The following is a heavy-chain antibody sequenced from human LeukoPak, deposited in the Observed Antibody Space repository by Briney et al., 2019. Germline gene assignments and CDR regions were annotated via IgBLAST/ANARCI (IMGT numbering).Heavy chain of an antibody. Sequence: GGSLRLSCAASGFTFSSYEMNWVRQAPGKGLEWVSAITGSGGSTYYADSVKGRFTISRDNSKNTLYLQMNSLRAEDTAVYYCAHDYGDDNWFDPWGQGTLVTVSS. D-gene: IGHD4-17*01. CDR2: ITGSGGST. J-gene: IGHJ5*02. CDR1: GFTFSSYE. CDR3: AHDYGDDNWFDP. V-gene: IGHV3-23*01.